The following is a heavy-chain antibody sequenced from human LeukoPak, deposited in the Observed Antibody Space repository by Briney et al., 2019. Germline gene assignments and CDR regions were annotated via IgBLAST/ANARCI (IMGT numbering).Heavy chain of an antibody. Sequence: GGSLRLSCAASGFTFSSYWMHWVRQAPGKGLVWVSRINSDGSSTSYADSVKGRFTISRDNAKNTLYLQMNSLRAEDTAVYYCARVVRNGYSAHEWDDYWGQGTLVTVSS. V-gene: IGHV3-74*01. CDR1: GFTFSSYW. D-gene: IGHD5-24*01. CDR3: ARVVRNGYSAHEWDDY. CDR2: INSDGSST. J-gene: IGHJ4*02.